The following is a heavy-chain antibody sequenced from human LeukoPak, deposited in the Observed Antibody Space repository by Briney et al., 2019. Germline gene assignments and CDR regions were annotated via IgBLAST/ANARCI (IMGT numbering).Heavy chain of an antibody. Sequence: GGSLRLSCAASRFTFSSHAMSWVRQAPGQGLEWVSIFSGSGDRTYYADSVKGRFTISRDNSKSMLYLQMNSLRVEDTAIYFCAKSNIEATNGEWANYWGQGTLVTVSS. CDR3: AKSNIEATNGEWANY. D-gene: IGHD5-12*01. CDR1: RFTFSSHA. J-gene: IGHJ4*02. CDR2: FSGSGDRT. V-gene: IGHV3-23*01.